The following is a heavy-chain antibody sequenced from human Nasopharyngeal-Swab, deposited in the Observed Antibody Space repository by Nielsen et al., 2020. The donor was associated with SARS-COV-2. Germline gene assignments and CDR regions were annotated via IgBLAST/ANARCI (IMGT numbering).Heavy chain of an antibody. Sequence: SETLSLTCAVSGGSISSSYYWSWIRQPPGKGLEWIGYIYYSGSTNYNPSLKSRVTISVDTSKNQFSLKLSSVTAADTAVYYCARARYYYDSSGYYSYYGMDVWGQGTTVTVSS. CDR1: GGSISSSYY. D-gene: IGHD3-22*01. CDR3: ARARYYYDSSGYYSYYGMDV. J-gene: IGHJ6*02. CDR2: IYYSGST. V-gene: IGHV4-61*01.